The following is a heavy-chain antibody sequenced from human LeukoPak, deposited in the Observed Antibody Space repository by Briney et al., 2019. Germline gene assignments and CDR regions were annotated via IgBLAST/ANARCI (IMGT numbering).Heavy chain of an antibody. V-gene: IGHV3-23*01. D-gene: IGHD6-19*01. CDR1: GFTFSSYA. CDR3: AKAPTYSSGWYGTYFDY. CDR2: ISGSGGST. Sequence: GGSLRLSCAASGFTFSSYAMSSVRQAPGKGLEWVSAISGSGGSTYYADSVKGRFTISRDNCKNTLYLQMNSLRAEDTAVYYCAKAPTYSSGWYGTYFDYWGQGTLVTVSS. J-gene: IGHJ4*02.